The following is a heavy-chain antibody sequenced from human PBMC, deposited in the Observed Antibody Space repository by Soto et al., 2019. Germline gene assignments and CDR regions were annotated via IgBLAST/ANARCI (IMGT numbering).Heavy chain of an antibody. Sequence: QVQLQESGPGLVKPSETLSLTCTVSGGSISSYYWSWIRQPPGKGLEWIGYIYYSGSTNYNPSLKSRVTISVDTSKNQFSLKLSSVTAADTAVYYCARSPPRDSSTSIYFDYWGQGTLVTVSS. D-gene: IGHD2-2*01. CDR2: IYYSGST. CDR1: GGSISSYY. J-gene: IGHJ4*02. CDR3: ARSPPRDSSTSIYFDY. V-gene: IGHV4-59*01.